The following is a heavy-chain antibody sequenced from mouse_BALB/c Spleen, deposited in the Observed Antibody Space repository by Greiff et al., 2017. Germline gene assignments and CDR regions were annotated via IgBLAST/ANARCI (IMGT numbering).Heavy chain of an antibody. D-gene: IGHD1-1*01. CDR2: ISSGGGST. V-gene: IGHV5-12-1*01. J-gene: IGHJ2*01. Sequence: EVHLVESGGGLVKPGGSLKLSCAASGFAFSSYDMSWVRQTPEKRLEWVAYISSGGGSTYYPDTVKGRFTISRDNAKNTMYLQMSSLKSEDTAMYYCARQDPYGSRGVDYWGQGTTLTVSS. CDR1: GFAFSSYD. CDR3: ARQDPYGSRGVDY.